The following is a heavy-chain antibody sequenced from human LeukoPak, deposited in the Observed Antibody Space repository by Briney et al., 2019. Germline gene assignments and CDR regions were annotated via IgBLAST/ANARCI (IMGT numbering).Heavy chain of an antibody. D-gene: IGHD4-11*01. J-gene: IGHJ6*02. V-gene: IGHV4-61*08. Sequence: SETLSLTCTVSGGSISSGGYYWSWIRQHPGKGLEWIGYIYYSGSTNYNPSLKSRVTISVDTSKNQFSLKLSSVTAADTAVYYCARGSTVTTTDPNYYYYGMDVWGQGTTVTVSS. CDR3: ARGSTVTTTDPNYYYYGMDV. CDR1: GGSISSGGYY. CDR2: IYYSGST.